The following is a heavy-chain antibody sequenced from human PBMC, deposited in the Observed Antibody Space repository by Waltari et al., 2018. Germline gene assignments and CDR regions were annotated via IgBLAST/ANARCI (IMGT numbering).Heavy chain of an antibody. CDR1: GFTVSSTY. Sequence: EVQLVESGGGLIQPGGSLRLSCAASGFTVSSTYMSWVRQAPGKGVEWVSVIYCGGNQYYADSLKGRFTISRNNSKNTLYLQMNSLGADDTAVYYCARDPGGRYYFDYWGQGSLVTVSS. D-gene: IGHD1-26*01. J-gene: IGHJ4*02. V-gene: IGHV3-53*01. CDR3: ARDPGGRYYFDY. CDR2: IYCGGNQ.